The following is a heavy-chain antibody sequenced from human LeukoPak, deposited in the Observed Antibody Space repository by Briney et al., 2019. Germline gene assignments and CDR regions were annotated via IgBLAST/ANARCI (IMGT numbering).Heavy chain of an antibody. CDR3: ARDGFYGGDWFDP. CDR1: GGSISSYY. CDR2: IYYSGST. J-gene: IGHJ5*02. V-gene: IGHV4-59*01. Sequence: SETLSLTCTVSGGSISSYYWSWIRQPPGKGLEWIGYIYYSGSTNYNPSLKSRVTISVDTSKNQFSLKLSSVTAADTAVYYCARDGFYGGDWFDPWGQGTLVTVSS. D-gene: IGHD3-16*01.